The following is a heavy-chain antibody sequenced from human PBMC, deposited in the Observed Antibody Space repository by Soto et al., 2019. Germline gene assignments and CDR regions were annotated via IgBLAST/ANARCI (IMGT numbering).Heavy chain of an antibody. J-gene: IGHJ4*02. CDR2: IYTSGST. D-gene: IGHD2-21*02. CDR3: ARATTRYCGGDCYLFDY. CDR1: GGSISSYY. Sequence: QVQLQESGPGLVKPSETLSLTCTVSGGSISSYYWSWIRQPAGKGLEWIGRIYTSGSTNYNPSLNSRVTMSVDTSKNQFSLKLSSVTAADTAVYYCARATTRYCGGDCYLFDYWGQGTLVTVSS. V-gene: IGHV4-4*07.